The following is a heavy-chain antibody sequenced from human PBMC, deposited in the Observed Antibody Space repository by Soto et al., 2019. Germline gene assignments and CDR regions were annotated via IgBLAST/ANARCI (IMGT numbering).Heavy chain of an antibody. CDR1: GFTFSSYS. D-gene: IGHD6-13*01. V-gene: IGHV3-21*01. CDR3: ARVGAAAGTVAGSLFDY. Sequence: EVQLVESGGGLVKPGGSLRLSCAASGFTFSSYSMNWVRQAPGKGLEWVSSISSSSSYIYYADSVKGRFTISRDNAKNSLYLQMNSRRAEDTAVYYCARVGAAAGTVAGSLFDYWGQGTLVTVSS. CDR2: ISSSSSYI. J-gene: IGHJ4*02.